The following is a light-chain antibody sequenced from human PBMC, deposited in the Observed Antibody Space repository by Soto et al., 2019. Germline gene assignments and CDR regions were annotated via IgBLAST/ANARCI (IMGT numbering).Light chain of an antibody. Sequence: EIVMTQSPATLSVSPGERATLSCRASQSVSSNLAWYQQKPGQAPRLLIYSASTRATGIPARFSGSGSGTEYTLTISSLQSEDFAVYYCQQYNNSGTFGQGTKVEIK. V-gene: IGKV3-15*01. CDR3: QQYNNSGT. J-gene: IGKJ1*01. CDR1: QSVSSN. CDR2: SAS.